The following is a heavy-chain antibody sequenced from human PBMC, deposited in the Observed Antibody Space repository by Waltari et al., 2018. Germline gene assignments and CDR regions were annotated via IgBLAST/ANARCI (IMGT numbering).Heavy chain of an antibody. V-gene: IGHV3-21*03. CDR1: GFTFRGSS. J-gene: IGHJ4*02. CDR3: ARDWGSEFDY. D-gene: IGHD3-16*01. Sequence: EVQLVESGGGLVKPGGSLRLSCAASGFTFRGSSMNWVRQAPGKGLEWVSSISSSSSYIYYADSVKGRFTISRDNAKNSLYLQMNSLRAEDTAVYYCARDWGSEFDYWGQGTLVTVSS. CDR2: ISSSSSYI.